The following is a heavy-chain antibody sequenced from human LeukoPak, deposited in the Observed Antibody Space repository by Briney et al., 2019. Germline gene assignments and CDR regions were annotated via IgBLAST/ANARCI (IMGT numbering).Heavy chain of an antibody. CDR2: IYYSGSI. J-gene: IGHJ6*03. CDR1: GGSISSYY. CDR3: ARTLSSGYPDYLYYMDV. D-gene: IGHD3-22*01. V-gene: IGHV4-59*01. Sequence: SETLSLTCTVSGGSISSYYWSWIRQPPGKGLEWIGYIYYSGSIKYNPSLKSRVSISVDTSKNQFSLKLSSVTAADTAVYYCARTLSSGYPDYLYYMDVWGKGTTVTISS.